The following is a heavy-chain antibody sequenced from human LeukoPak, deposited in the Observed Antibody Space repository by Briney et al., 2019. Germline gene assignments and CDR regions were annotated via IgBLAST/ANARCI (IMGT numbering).Heavy chain of an antibody. D-gene: IGHD3-22*01. CDR1: GFTFISYA. Sequence: GSLRLSCAASGFTFISYAMSWIRQPPGKGLEWIGEINHSGSTNYNPSLKSRVTISVDTSKNQFSLKLSSVTAADTAVYYCARQGVTMTYWGQGTLVTVSS. CDR3: ARQGVTMTY. J-gene: IGHJ4*02. V-gene: IGHV4-34*01. CDR2: INHSGST.